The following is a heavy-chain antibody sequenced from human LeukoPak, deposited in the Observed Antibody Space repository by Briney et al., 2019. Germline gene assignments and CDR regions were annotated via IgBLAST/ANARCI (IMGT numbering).Heavy chain of an antibody. V-gene: IGHV3-48*04. Sequence: GGSLRLSCAASGFTFSSYSLNWVRQAPGKGLEWVAFISSSSITIYYADSVKGRFTISRDNAEKSLYLQMNSLRAEDTAVYYCARDRGGSYSAIDYWGQGTLVTVSS. CDR3: ARDRGGSYSAIDY. D-gene: IGHD2-15*01. J-gene: IGHJ4*02. CDR1: GFTFSSYS. CDR2: ISSSSITI.